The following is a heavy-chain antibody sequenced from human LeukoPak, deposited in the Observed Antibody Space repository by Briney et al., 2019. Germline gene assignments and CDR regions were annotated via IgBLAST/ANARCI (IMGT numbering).Heavy chain of an antibody. J-gene: IGHJ5*02. V-gene: IGHV4-59*01. CDR2: IDYRGNT. CDR3: ARDSVYATNWFDP. Sequence: KTSETLSLTCTVSGGSISSSYWSWIQQPPGKGLEWIGYIDYRGNTNYNPSLNSRVTMSVDTSKNQFSLKLRSVTAADTAVYYCARDSVYATNWFDPWGQGTLVTVSS. CDR1: GGSISSSY. D-gene: IGHD2-8*01.